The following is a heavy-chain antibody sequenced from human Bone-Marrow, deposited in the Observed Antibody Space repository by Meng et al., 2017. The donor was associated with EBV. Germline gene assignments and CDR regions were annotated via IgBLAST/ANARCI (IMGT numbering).Heavy chain of an antibody. V-gene: IGHV1-69*01. CDR1: GGTFRSDA. Sequence: QVHVLQAGAGVKKPGSWVKVSCRTSGGTFRSDAVSWVRQAPGQGLEWMGGLIPMVGAPHYAQKFQGRVTIIADESTSTHSMELNSLRSEDTAMYYCASESGRGFTPDYWGQGTLVTVSS. CDR3: ASESGRGFTPDY. J-gene: IGHJ4*02. CDR2: LIPMVGAP. D-gene: IGHD3-10*01.